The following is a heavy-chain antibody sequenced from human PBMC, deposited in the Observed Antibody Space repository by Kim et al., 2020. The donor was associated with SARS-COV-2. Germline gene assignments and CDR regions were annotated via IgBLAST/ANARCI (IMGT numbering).Heavy chain of an antibody. Sequence: SETLSLTGTVSGGSISSGSYYWSWIRQPAGKGLEWIGRIYTSGSTNYNPSLKSRVTISVDTSKNQFSLKLSSVTAADTAVYYCARAGLIAAAGTFDYWGQGTLVTVSS. D-gene: IGHD6-13*01. CDR1: GGSISSGSYY. CDR2: IYTSGST. CDR3: ARAGLIAAAGTFDY. V-gene: IGHV4-61*02. J-gene: IGHJ4*02.